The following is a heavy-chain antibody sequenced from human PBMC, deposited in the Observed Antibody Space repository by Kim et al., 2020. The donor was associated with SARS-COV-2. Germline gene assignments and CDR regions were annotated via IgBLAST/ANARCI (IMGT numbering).Heavy chain of an antibody. V-gene: IGHV3-30*04. CDR3: ARDLRFLEWLFYHYYYG. CDR1: GFTFSSYA. Sequence: GGSLRLSCAASGFTFSSYAMHWVRQAPGKGLEWVAVISYDGSNKYYADSVKGRFTISRDNSKNTLYLQMNSLRAEDTAVYYCARDLRFLEWLFYHYYYG. J-gene: IGHJ6*01. D-gene: IGHD3-3*01. CDR2: ISYDGSNK.